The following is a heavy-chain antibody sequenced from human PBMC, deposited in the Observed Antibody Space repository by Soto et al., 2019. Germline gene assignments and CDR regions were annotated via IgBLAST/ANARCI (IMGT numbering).Heavy chain of an antibody. J-gene: IGHJ5*01. V-gene: IGHV3-30*03. CDR2: ISYDGSKT. CDR1: GFTFSSYG. D-gene: IGHD6-13*01. Sequence: QVHLVESGGGVVQPGRSLRLSCAASGFTFSSYGMHWVRQAPGKGLEWVALISYDGSKTFYAESVKGRFTISRDNSMNTLYLQMHSLRPADKALYYCVRDTIAETQHWLDSWGKGALVTVSS. CDR3: VRDTIAETQHWLDS.